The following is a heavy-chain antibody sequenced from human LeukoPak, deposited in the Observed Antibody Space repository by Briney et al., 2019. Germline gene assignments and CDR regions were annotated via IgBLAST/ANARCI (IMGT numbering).Heavy chain of an antibody. V-gene: IGHV4-39*01. CDR1: GGSISTPGYY. CDR2: LYHSGST. CDR3: ARHALATVTDPSFDY. J-gene: IGHJ4*02. Sequence: ETLSLTCTVSGGSISTPGYYWGWIRPPPGKGLEWIGSLYHSGSTYYKPSLKSRATISVDKSKNQCSLKLRSVTAADTAVYYCARHALATVTDPSFDYWGQGTLVTVSS. D-gene: IGHD2-21*02.